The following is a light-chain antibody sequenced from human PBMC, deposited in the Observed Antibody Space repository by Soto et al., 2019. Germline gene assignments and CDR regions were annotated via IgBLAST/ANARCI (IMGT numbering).Light chain of an antibody. CDR2: EVN. Sequence: QSALTQPASVSGSPGQSITISCSGTSSDVGAYKYVSWYQQHPGKAPKLMIYEVNNRPAGVSNRFSGSKSGNTASLTISGLQAEDEADYYCSSYSSSSHFVFGTGTKVTVL. CDR1: SSDVGAYKY. CDR3: SSYSSSSHFV. J-gene: IGLJ1*01. V-gene: IGLV2-14*01.